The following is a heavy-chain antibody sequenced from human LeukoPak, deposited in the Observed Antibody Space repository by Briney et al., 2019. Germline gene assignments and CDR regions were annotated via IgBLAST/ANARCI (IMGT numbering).Heavy chain of an antibody. Sequence: TGGSLRLSCAASGFTVSSNYMSWVRQAPGKGLEWVSVIYSGGSTYYADSVKGRLTISRDNSKNTLYLQMNYLRAEDTARYYCVKDLGIVDLWGQGTLVTVSS. V-gene: IGHV3-53*01. CDR2: IYSGGST. D-gene: IGHD2-21*01. CDR3: VKDLGIVDL. CDR1: GFTVSSNY. J-gene: IGHJ5*02.